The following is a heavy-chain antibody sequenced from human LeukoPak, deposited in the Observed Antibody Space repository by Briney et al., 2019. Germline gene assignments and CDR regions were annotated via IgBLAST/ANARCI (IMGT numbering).Heavy chain of an antibody. CDR3: ARDCSGGSCYGAFDN. V-gene: IGHV4-30-4*01. CDR1: GASIRSGDYY. D-gene: IGHD2-15*01. Sequence: SETLSLTCTVSGASIRSGDYYWSWIRQPPGKGLEWIGYIYDSGSTYYNPSLKSRITISVDTSENRFSLKLSSVTATDTAVYYCARDCSGGSCYGAFDNWGQGTMVTVSS. J-gene: IGHJ3*02. CDR2: IYDSGST.